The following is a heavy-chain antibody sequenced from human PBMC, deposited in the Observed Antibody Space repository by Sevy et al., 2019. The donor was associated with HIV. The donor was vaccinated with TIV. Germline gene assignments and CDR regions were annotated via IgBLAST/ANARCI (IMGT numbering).Heavy chain of an antibody. CDR1: GFTFSSYW. D-gene: IGHD2-21*01. Sequence: GGSLRLSCAASGFTFSSYWMSWVRQAPGKGLEWVANIKQDGSEKYYVDSVKGRFTISRDNAKNSLYLQMNSLRAEDTAVYYGAGAYCCGDCYFRTGFDPWGQGTLVTVSS. CDR2: IKQDGSEK. J-gene: IGHJ5*02. V-gene: IGHV3-7*01. CDR3: AGAYCCGDCYFRTGFDP.